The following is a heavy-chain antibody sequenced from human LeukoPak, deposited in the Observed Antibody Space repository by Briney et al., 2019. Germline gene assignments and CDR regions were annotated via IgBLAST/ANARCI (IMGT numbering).Heavy chain of an antibody. CDR2: IYTSGST. V-gene: IGHV4-4*07. Sequence: SETLSLTCTVSGGSISSYYWSWIRQPAGKGLEWIGRIYTSGSTNYNPSLKSRVTMSVDTSKNQFSLKLSPVTAADTAVYYCARIRVNVVPAATGAFDIWGQGTMVTVSS. D-gene: IGHD2-2*01. CDR3: ARIRVNVVPAATGAFDI. CDR1: GGSISSYY. J-gene: IGHJ3*02.